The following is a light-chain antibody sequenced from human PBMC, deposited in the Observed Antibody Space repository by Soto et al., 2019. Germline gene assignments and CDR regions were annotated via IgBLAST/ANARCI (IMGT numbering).Light chain of an antibody. V-gene: IGKV3-20*01. CDR2: GAS. J-gene: IGKJ2*01. Sequence: EVVLTQSPGTLSLSPGERATLSCRASQTMNSNYLAWYQHKPGQAPRLLIFGASRRATGIPDRFIGSGSGTDFTLTISRLEPEDIGVYYCQQSGGSLYTFGQGTKVEIK. CDR1: QTMNSNY. CDR3: QQSGGSLYT.